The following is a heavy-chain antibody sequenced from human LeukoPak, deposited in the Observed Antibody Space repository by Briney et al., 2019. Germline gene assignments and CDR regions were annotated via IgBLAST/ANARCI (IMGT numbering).Heavy chain of an antibody. CDR1: GFIFNNHW. CDR3: ARNPSGGPKGY. Sequence: GGSLRLSCAASGFIFNNHWMSWVRQAPGKGLEWVANINQGGSDQYYVDSVKGRFTISRDNSKNSLYLQMNSLRAEDTAIYYCARNPSGGPKGYWGQGTLVTVSS. V-gene: IGHV3-7*03. D-gene: IGHD3-10*01. CDR2: INQGGSDQ. J-gene: IGHJ4*02.